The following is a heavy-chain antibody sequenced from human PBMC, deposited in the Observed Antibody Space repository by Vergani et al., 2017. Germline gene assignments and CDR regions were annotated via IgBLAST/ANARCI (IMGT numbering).Heavy chain of an antibody. D-gene: IGHD6-6*01. CDR3: ARPGWQLGHRNAFDI. CDR1: GGSVSSGSYY. J-gene: IGHJ3*02. CDR2: IYYSGST. Sequence: QVQLQESGPGLVKPSETLSLTCTVSGGSVSSGSYYWSWIRQPAGKGLEWIGYIYYSGSTNYNPSLKSRVTISVDTSKNQFSLKLSSVTAADTAVYYCARPGWQLGHRNAFDIWGQGTMVTVSS. V-gene: IGHV4-61*10.